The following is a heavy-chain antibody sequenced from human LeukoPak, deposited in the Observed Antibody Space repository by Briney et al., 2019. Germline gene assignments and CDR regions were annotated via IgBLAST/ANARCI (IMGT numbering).Heavy chain of an antibody. J-gene: IGHJ5*02. CDR3: ARQFPYYDISTDWFDP. CDR2: IYYSGST. Sequence: PSETLSLTCTVSGGSISSYYWSWIRQPPGKGLEWIGYIYYSGSTNYNPSLKSRVTISVDTSKNQFSLKLSSVTAADTAVYYCARQFPYYDISTDWFDPWGQGTLVTVSS. V-gene: IGHV4-59*08. D-gene: IGHD3-9*01. CDR1: GGSISSYY.